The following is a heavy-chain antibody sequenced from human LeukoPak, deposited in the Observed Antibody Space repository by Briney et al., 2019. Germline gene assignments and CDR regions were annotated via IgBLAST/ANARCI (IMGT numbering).Heavy chain of an antibody. CDR3: ARDWYYYDSSGVPSYYYYMDV. V-gene: IGHV3-23*01. Sequence: SGGSLRLSCAASGFTFSSYGMSWVRQAPGKGLEWVSAISGSGGSTYYADSVKGRFTISRDNSKNTLYLQMNSLRAEDTAVYYCARDWYYYDSSGVPSYYYYMDVWGKGTTVTISS. D-gene: IGHD3-22*01. CDR1: GFTFSSYG. CDR2: ISGSGGST. J-gene: IGHJ6*03.